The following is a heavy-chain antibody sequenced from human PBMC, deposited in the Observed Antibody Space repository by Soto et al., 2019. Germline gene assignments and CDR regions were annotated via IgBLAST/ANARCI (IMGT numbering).Heavy chain of an antibody. CDR2: MNPNSGNT. D-gene: IGHD6-13*01. J-gene: IGHJ6*02. V-gene: IGHV1-8*01. CDR3: ARXRGRSSWYPYYYYGMDV. CDR1: GYTFTSYD. Sequence: ASVKVSCKASGYTFTSYDINWVRQATGQGLEWMGWMNPNSGNTGYAQKFQGRVTMTRNTSISTAYMELSSLRSEDTAVYYCARXRGRSSWYPYYYYGMDVWGPGTTVTVSS.